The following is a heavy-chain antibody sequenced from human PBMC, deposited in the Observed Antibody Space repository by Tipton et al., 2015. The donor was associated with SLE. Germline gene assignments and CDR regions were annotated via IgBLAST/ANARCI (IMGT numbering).Heavy chain of an antibody. Sequence: SLRLSCAASGFTFSSYEMNWVRQAPGKGLEWVSYISSSGSTIYYADSVKDRFTISRDNAKNSLYLQMNSLRAEDTAVYYCASAPDGLFDPWGQGTLVTVSS. V-gene: IGHV3-48*03. J-gene: IGHJ5*02. CDR3: ASAPDGLFDP. CDR1: GFTFSSYE. CDR2: ISSSGSTI. D-gene: IGHD5-24*01.